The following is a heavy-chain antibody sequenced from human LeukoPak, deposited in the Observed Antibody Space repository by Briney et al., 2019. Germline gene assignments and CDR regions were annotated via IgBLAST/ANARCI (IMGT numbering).Heavy chain of an antibody. J-gene: IGHJ3*02. V-gene: IGHV3-23*01. CDR3: AKDLYGDYLPVEGAFDI. D-gene: IGHD4-17*01. CDR2: VTGGGDST. CDR1: GFTFSTYA. Sequence: GGSLRLSCVASGFTFSTYAMSWVRQAPGKGLEWVSTVTGGGDSTYYADSVKGRFTISRDNSKNTLYLQMNRLRAEDTAIYYCAKDLYGDYLPVEGAFDIWGQGTMVTVSS.